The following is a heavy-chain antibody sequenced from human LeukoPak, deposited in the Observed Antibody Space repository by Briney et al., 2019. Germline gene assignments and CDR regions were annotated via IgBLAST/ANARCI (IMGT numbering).Heavy chain of an antibody. CDR2: IRSKAFGGTP. Sequence: PGGSLRLSCSASGFTFDDYAVSWFRQAPGKGLEWVGFIRSKAFGGTPGYAASVRGRFTISRDDSKSIAYLQMNSLKTEDTAVYYCTRNTVTVHFDYWSQGTLVTVSS. J-gene: IGHJ4*02. CDR1: GFTFDDYA. D-gene: IGHD4-17*01. CDR3: TRNTVTVHFDY. V-gene: IGHV3-49*03.